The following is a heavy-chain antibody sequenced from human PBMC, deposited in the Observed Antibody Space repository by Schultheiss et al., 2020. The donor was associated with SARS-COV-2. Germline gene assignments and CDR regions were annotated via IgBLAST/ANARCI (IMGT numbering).Heavy chain of an antibody. CDR1: GFTFSSYA. Sequence: GGSLRLSCAASGFTFSSYAMSWVRQAPGKGLEWVSRINSDGSSTSYADSVKGRFTISRDNSKNTLYLQMNSLRAEDTAVYYCAREPYSSSWYPLDYYYYGMDVWGQGTTVTVSS. CDR2: INSDGSST. J-gene: IGHJ6*02. V-gene: IGHV3-23*01. CDR3: AREPYSSSWYPLDYYYYGMDV. D-gene: IGHD6-13*01.